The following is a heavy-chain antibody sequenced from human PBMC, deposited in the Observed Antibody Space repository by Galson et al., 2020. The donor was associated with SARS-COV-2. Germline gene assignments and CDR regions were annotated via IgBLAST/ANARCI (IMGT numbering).Heavy chain of an antibody. CDR2: FYSNGRT. CDR1: NASSTTTTYY. D-gene: IGHD2-15*01. CDR3: ARLTLRMILTLMTDYYFDF. J-gene: IGHJ4*02. V-gene: IGHV4-39*01. Sequence: SETLSLTCTVSNASSTTTTYYWAWIRQPPGKGLEWIGSFYSNGRTYYNASLKGRVTVSIDKPKNQFSLRLTSVTVADTAVYYCARLTLRMILTLMTDYYFDFWGQGTLVTVSS.